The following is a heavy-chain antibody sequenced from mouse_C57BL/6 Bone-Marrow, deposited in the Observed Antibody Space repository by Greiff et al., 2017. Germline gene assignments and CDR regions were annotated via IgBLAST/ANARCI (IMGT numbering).Heavy chain of an antibody. CDR1: GYAFSSSW. V-gene: IGHV1-82*01. CDR2: IYPGDGDT. J-gene: IGHJ2*01. CDR3: ARAGFDD. Sequence: VQLQQSGPELVKPGASVKISCKASGYAFSSSWMNWVKQRPGKGLEWIGRIYPGDGDTNYNGKFKGKATLTADKSSSTAYMQLSSLTSDDSAVYFCARAGFDDWGQGTTLTVSS. D-gene: IGHD4-1*01.